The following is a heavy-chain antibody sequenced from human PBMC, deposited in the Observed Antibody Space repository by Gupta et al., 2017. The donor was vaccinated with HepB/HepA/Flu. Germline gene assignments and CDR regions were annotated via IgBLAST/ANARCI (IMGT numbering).Heavy chain of an antibody. V-gene: IGHV3-30*18. CDR3: VKDGGYSYGYGDY. CDR2: ISYVGSPQ. Sequence: QVQLVESGGGVVQPGRSLTLSCAASGSSFNQYGMHWVRQAPGKGLEWMAVISYVGSPQYYADSVKGRFTISRDNLKNTLYLQMDSLRAEDTAVYYCVKDGGYSYGYGDYWGQGALVTVSS. J-gene: IGHJ4*02. CDR1: GSSFNQYG. D-gene: IGHD5-18*01.